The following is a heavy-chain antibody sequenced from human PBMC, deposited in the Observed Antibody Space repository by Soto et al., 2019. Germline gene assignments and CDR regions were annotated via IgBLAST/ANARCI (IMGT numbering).Heavy chain of an antibody. V-gene: IGHV1-2*04. J-gene: IGHJ5*01. CDR2: INLNSGGT. CDR3: ARGPFIYSTTGYDS. D-gene: IGHD6-13*01. Sequence: GASVKVSCKASGFTFTDYYMHWVRQAPGQGLQWMGWINLNSGGTNYAQNFEGWVTMTRDTSISTAYMELRRLRSDDTAVYFCARGPFIYSTTGYDSWGQGTLVTGSS. CDR1: GFTFTDYY.